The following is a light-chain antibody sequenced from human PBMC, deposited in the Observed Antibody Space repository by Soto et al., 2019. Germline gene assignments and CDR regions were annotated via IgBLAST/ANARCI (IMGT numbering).Light chain of an antibody. Sequence: QSVLTQSPSASASLGASVKLTCTLSSGHSSYAIAWHQQQPEKGPRYLMKLSSDGSHSKGDGIPDRFSGSSSGAERYLTISRLQSEAEADYYCQTWDTGARVVFGGGTQLTV. CDR3: QTWDTGARVV. J-gene: IGLJ2*01. CDR1: SGHSSYA. V-gene: IGLV4-69*01. CDR2: LSSDGSH.